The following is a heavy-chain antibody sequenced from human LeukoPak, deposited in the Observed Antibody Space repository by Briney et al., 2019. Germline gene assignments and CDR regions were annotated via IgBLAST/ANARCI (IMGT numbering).Heavy chain of an antibody. CDR3: ARVIAAGMVDY. CDR1: GGSFSGYY. V-gene: IGHV4-34*01. J-gene: IGHJ4*02. D-gene: IGHD6-13*01. Sequence: SETLSLTCAVYGGSFSGYYWSWIRQPPGKGLEWIGEINHSGSTNYNPSLKSRVTISVDTSKNQFSLKLSPVTAADTAVYYCARVIAAGMVDYWAQGTLVTVSS. CDR2: INHSGST.